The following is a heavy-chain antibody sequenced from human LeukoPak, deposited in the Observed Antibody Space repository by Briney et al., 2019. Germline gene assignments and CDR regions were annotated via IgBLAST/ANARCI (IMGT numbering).Heavy chain of an antibody. CDR1: GYTLTGYY. D-gene: IGHD2-2*01. CDR2: INPNSGGT. V-gene: IGHV1-2*02. CDR3: ASATPLPRSYCSSTSCYGAFDI. J-gene: IGHJ3*02. Sequence: ASVKVSCKASGYTLTGYYMLWVRQAPGQGLEWRGGINPNSGGTNYAQKVQGSVTMTRDTYISTAYVELSRLRADDTAVYYWASATPLPRSYCSSTSCYGAFDIWGQGTMVTVSS.